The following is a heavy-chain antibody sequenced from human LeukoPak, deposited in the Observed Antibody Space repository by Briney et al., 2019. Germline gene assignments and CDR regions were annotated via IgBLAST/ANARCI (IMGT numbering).Heavy chain of an antibody. J-gene: IGHJ4*02. V-gene: IGHV4-34*01. D-gene: IGHD3-10*01. CDR3: ASSGTDPMVRGVIDY. CDR1: GGSFSGYY. CDR2: IYYSGST. Sequence: PSETLSLTCAVYGGSFSGYYWGWIRQPPGKGLEWIGSIYYSGSTYYNPSLKSRVTISVDTSKNQFSLKLSSVTAADTAVYYCASSGTDPMVRGVIDYWGQGTLVTVSS.